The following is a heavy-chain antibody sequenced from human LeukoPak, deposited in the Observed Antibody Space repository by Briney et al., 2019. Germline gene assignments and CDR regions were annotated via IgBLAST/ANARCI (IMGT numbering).Heavy chain of an antibody. Sequence: SVKVSCKVSGYTLTELSMHWVRQAPGQGLEWMGRIIPILGIANYAQKFQGRVTITADKSTSTAYMELSSLRSEDTAVHYCARDTIVGALTTDYWGQGTLVTVSS. J-gene: IGHJ4*02. CDR3: ARDTIVGALTTDY. CDR1: GYTLTELS. V-gene: IGHV1-69*04. D-gene: IGHD1-26*01. CDR2: IIPILGIA.